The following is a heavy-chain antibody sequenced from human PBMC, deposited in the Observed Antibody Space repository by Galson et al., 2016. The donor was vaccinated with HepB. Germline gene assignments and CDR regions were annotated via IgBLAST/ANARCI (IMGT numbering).Heavy chain of an antibody. CDR3: ARDYEGGTYSGHYFRS. Sequence: SLRLSCAASGFTFSSYSMHWVRQAPGKGLEWVTLISYDGSNKHYADSVKGRFTISRDNSKNTLYLQMNSLRAEDTAVYYWARDYEGGTYSGHYFRSWGQGTLVTVSS. J-gene: IGHJ4*02. CDR2: ISYDGSNK. V-gene: IGHV3-30-3*01. CDR1: GFTFSSYS. D-gene: IGHD1-26*01.